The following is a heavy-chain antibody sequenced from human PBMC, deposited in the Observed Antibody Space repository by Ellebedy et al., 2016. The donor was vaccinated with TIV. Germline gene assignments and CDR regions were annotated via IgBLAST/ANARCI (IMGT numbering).Heavy chain of an antibody. J-gene: IGHJ4*02. CDR2: INHSGST. CDR3: ATDIAVAGMEGFDY. Sequence: MPSETLSLTCAVYGGSFSGYYWSWIRQPPGKGLEWIGEINHSGSTNYNPSLKSRVTISVDKSKNQFSLKLSSVTAADTAVYYCATDIAVAGMEGFDYWGQGTLVTVSS. D-gene: IGHD6-19*01. CDR1: GGSFSGYY. V-gene: IGHV4-34*01.